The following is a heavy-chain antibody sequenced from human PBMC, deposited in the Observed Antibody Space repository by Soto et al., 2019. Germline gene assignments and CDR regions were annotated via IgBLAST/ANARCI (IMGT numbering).Heavy chain of an antibody. CDR3: ARDLVTILAVDFDD. J-gene: IGHJ4*02. CDR1: GFTFSSYS. D-gene: IGHD3-3*01. V-gene: IGHV3-48*01. CDR2: ISSSSSTI. Sequence: PGGSLRLSCAASGFTFSSYSMNWVRQAPGKGLEWVSYISSSSSTIYYADSVKGRFTISRDNAKNSLYLQMNSLRAEDTAVYYCARDLVTILAVDFDDWGQGTLVTLSS.